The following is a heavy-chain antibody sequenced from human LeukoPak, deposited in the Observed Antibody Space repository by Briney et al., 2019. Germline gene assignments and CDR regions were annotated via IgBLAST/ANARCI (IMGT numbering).Heavy chain of an antibody. CDR2: IDTSGSV. Sequence: PSETLSLTCSVSGESISSNYWSWIRQPAGKGLEWIGRIDTSGSVDYISSLNGRVTVSVDTSKNQFSLKLHSVTAADTAVYYCAKYSGGSYYNWFDPWGQGTLVTVAS. J-gene: IGHJ5*02. D-gene: IGHD1-26*01. CDR3: AKYSGGSYYNWFDP. CDR1: GESISSNY. V-gene: IGHV4-4*07.